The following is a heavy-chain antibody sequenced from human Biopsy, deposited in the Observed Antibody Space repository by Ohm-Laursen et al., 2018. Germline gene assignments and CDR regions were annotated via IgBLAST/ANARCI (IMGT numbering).Heavy chain of an antibody. CDR3: ARGYSRRVSIFEASIYWFDT. D-gene: IGHD6-6*01. Sequence: SSVKVSCKASGYSFSTYDVNWVRQARGQGLEWMGGMIPSSGKTGYAQRFQGRVTLTMNTSIGTAYMELSGLRSEDTAVYFCARGYSRRVSIFEASIYWFDTWGQGTLVTVSS. J-gene: IGHJ5*02. V-gene: IGHV1-8*01. CDR1: GYSFSTYD. CDR2: MIPSSGKT.